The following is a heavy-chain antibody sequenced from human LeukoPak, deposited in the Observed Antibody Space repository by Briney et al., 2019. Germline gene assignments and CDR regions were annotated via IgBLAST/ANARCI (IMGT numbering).Heavy chain of an antibody. V-gene: IGHV1-69*13. D-gene: IGHD6-13*01. Sequence: GASVKVSCKASGGIFSSYAISWVRQAPGQGLEWMGGIIPIFGTANYAQKFQGRVTITADESTSTAYMELSSLRSEDTAVYYCARGGKFYGILGSWENNWFDPWGQGTLVTVSS. CDR3: ARGGKFYGILGSWENNWFDP. CDR2: IIPIFGTA. J-gene: IGHJ5*02. CDR1: GGIFSSYA.